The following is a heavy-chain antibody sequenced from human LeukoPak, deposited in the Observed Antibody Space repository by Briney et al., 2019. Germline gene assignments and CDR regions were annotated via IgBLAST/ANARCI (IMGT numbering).Heavy chain of an antibody. CDR3: ARVRDYYDSPFDY. Sequence: ASVKVSCKASGYTFTGYYMHWVRQAPGQGLEWMGRINPNSGGTNYAQKFQGRVTMTRDTSISTAYMELSRLRSDHTAVYYCARVRDYYDSPFDYWGQGTLVTVSS. CDR2: INPNSGGT. V-gene: IGHV1-2*06. J-gene: IGHJ4*02. CDR1: GYTFTGYY. D-gene: IGHD3-22*01.